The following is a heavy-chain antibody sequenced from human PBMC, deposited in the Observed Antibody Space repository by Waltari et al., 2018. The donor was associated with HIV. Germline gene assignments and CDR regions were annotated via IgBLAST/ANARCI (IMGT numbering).Heavy chain of an antibody. V-gene: IGHV1-69*01. D-gene: IGHD2-2*01. J-gene: IGHJ4*02. CDR1: GGPFRSYA. CDR3: AREGRYCSSTSCRGGFDY. Sequence: QVQLVQSGAEVKKPGSSVKVSCKASGGPFRSYAISWVRQAPGQGLEWMGGIIPILGTANYAQKFQGRVTITADESTSTAYMELSSLRSEDTAVYYCAREGRYCSSTSCRGGFDYWGQGTLVTVSS. CDR2: IIPILGTA.